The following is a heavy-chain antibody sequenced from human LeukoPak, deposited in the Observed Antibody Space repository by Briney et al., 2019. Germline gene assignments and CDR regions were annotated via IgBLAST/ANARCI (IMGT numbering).Heavy chain of an antibody. CDR3: ARHEVGYCSGGSCPYYFDY. D-gene: IGHD2-15*01. V-gene: IGHV4-59*08. Sequence: TSETLSLTCTVSGGSISSYYWSWIRQPPGKGLEWIGYIYSSGSAKYNSSLQSRVTISEDTSKNQFSLKLSSVTAADTAVYYCARHEVGYCSGGSCPYYFDYWGQGTLVTVSS. CDR2: IYSSGSA. J-gene: IGHJ4*02. CDR1: GGSISSYY.